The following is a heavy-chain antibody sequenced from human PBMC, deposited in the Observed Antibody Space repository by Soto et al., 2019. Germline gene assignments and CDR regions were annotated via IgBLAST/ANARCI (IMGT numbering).Heavy chain of an antibody. D-gene: IGHD6-13*01. CDR2: INHSGST. CDR3: ARESAAALDY. J-gene: IGHJ4*02. Sequence: SETLSLTCAVYGGSFSGYYWSWIRQPPGKGLEWIGEINHSGSTNYNPSLKSRVTISVDTSKNQFSLKLSSVTAADTAVYYCARESAAALDYWGQGTLVTVYS. V-gene: IGHV4-34*01. CDR1: GGSFSGYY.